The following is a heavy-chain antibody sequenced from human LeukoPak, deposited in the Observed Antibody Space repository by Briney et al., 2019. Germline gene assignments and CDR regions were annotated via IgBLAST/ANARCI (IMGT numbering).Heavy chain of an antibody. CDR1: GGTFSSYT. CDR3: ARLGDSGGGDY. CDR2: IIPILGIA. J-gene: IGHJ4*02. D-gene: IGHD1-26*01. V-gene: IGHV1-69*02. Sequence: SVKVSCKASGGTFSSYTISWVRQAPGQGLEWMGRIIPILGIANYAQKFQGRVTITADKSTSTAYMELSSLRSEDTAVYYCARLGDSGGGDYWGQGTLVTVTS.